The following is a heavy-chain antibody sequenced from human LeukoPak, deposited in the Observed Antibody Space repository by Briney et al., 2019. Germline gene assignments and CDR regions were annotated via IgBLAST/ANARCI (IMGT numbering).Heavy chain of an antibody. J-gene: IGHJ5*02. V-gene: IGHV1-69*04. CDR3: ARATGGYCSGGSCYFDP. CDR1: GGTFSSYA. D-gene: IGHD2-15*01. CDR2: IIPILGIA. Sequence: GSSVKVSCKASGGTFSSYAISWVRQAPGQGLEWMGRIIPILGIANYAQKFQGRVTITADKSTSTAYMELSSLRPEDTAVYYCARATGGYCSGGSCYFDPWGQGTLVTVSS.